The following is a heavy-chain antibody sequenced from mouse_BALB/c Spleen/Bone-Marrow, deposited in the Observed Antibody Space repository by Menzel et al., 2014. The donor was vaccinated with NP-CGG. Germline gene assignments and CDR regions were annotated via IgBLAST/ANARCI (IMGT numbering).Heavy chain of an antibody. V-gene: IGHV1-4*01. D-gene: IGHD1-1*01. CDR1: GYTFTSYT. CDR2: LNPSSGYT. J-gene: IGHJ2*01. Sequence: QVQLQQSGAELARPGSSVKMSCKASGYTFTSYTMHWVTQRPGQGLEWIGYLNPSSGYTNCNQKFKDNSTLTADTSSSTADMHLCGARSEDSGLYSCARSGRCLRDPYFAYRGQGTTLTGSS. CDR3: ARSGRCLRDPYFAY.